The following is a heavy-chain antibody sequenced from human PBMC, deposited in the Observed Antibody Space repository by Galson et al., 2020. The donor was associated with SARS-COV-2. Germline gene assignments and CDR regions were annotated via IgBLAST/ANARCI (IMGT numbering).Heavy chain of an antibody. CDR3: ARGPKLRFFSSSCCYYYYMDV. V-gene: IGHV1-18*01. J-gene: IGHJ6*03. Sequence: ASVKVSCKASGYTFTSYGISWVRQAPGQGLEWMGWISAYNGNTNYAQKLQGRVTMTTDTSTSTAYMELRSLRSDDTAVYYCARGPKLRFFSSSCCYYYYMDVWGKGTTVTVSS. D-gene: IGHD3-3*01. CDR1: GYTFTSYG. CDR2: ISAYNGNT.